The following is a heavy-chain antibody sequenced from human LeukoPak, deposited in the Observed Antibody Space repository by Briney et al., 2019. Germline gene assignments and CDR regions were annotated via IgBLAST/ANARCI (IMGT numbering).Heavy chain of an antibody. Sequence: ASVKVSCKASGYTFTGYYMHWVRQAPGQGLEWMGWINPNSGGTNYAQKFQGRVTMTRDTSISTAYMELSRLRSDDTAVYHCARDLGQSNWFDPWGQGTLVTVSS. V-gene: IGHV1-2*02. J-gene: IGHJ5*02. CDR2: INPNSGGT. CDR3: ARDLGQSNWFDP. CDR1: GYTFTGYY. D-gene: IGHD3-10*01.